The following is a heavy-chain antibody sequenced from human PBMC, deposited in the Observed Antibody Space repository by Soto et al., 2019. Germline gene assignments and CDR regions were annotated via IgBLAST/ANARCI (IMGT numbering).Heavy chain of an antibody. V-gene: IGHV3-7*01. J-gene: IGHJ4*02. CDR2: IKQDGSEK. Sequence: EGSLRLSCAASGFTFSSYWMSWVRQAPGKGLEWVANIKQDGSEKYYVDSVKGRFTISRDNAKNSLYLQMNSLRAEDTAVYYCARDPWYCSGGSCYHTPFDYWGQGTLVTVSS. CDR3: ARDPWYCSGGSCYHTPFDY. CDR1: GFTFSSYW. D-gene: IGHD2-15*01.